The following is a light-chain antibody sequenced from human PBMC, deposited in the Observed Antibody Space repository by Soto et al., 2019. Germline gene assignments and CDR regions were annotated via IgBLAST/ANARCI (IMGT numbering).Light chain of an antibody. CDR2: GNS. J-gene: IGLJ1*01. CDR3: QSYDSSLRHV. V-gene: IGLV1-40*01. CDR1: SSNIGAGYD. Sequence: QSVLTQPPSVSGAPGQRVTISCTGSSSNIGAGYDVHWYQQLPGTAPKLLIYGNSNRPSGVPDRFSGSKSGTSASLAITGLQAEDEADYYCQSYDSSLRHVFGTGTKLTVL.